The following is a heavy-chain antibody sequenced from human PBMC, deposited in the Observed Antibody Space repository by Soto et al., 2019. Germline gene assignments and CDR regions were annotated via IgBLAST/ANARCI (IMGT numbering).Heavy chain of an antibody. CDR2: INPSGDST. J-gene: IGHJ4*02. CDR3: ARGYGDYARAPYYFDY. CDR1: GYTFTSYY. D-gene: IGHD4-17*01. Sequence: QVQLVQSGAEVKKPGASVKVSCKASGYTFTSYYMHWVRQAPGQGFEWMGIINPSGDSTSYAQKFQGRVTMTRDTSTSTVYMELSSLRSEDTAVYYCARGYGDYARAPYYFDYWGQGTLVTVSS. V-gene: IGHV1-46*03.